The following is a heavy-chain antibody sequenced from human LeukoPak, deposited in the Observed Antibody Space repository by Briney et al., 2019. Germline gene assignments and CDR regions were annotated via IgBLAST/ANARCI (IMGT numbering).Heavy chain of an antibody. CDR1: GFTFSNAW. CDR3: TAEYYSSSVDY. V-gene: IGHV3-15*01. Sequence: GGSLRLSCAASGFTFSNAWMSWVRQAPGKGLEWVGRIKSKTDGGTTDYAAPVKDRFTISRDDSKNTLYLQMNSLKTEDTAVYYCTAEYYSSSVDYWGQGTLVTVSS. D-gene: IGHD6-6*01. J-gene: IGHJ4*02. CDR2: IKSKTDGGTT.